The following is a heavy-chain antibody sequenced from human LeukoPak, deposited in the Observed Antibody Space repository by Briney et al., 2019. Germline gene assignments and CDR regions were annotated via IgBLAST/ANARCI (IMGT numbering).Heavy chain of an antibody. CDR2: IYYSWNT. J-gene: IGHJ4*02. D-gene: IGHD5-24*01. V-gene: IGHV4-59*01. Sequence: SETLSLTCTVSGGSISTYYWSWIRQPPGKGLEWIGHIYYSWNTNYNPSLKSRVTISVDTSKNQFSLKLSSVTAADTAVYYCARGVEMATILVGLWGQGTLVTVSS. CDR3: ARGVEMATILVGL. CDR1: GGSISTYY.